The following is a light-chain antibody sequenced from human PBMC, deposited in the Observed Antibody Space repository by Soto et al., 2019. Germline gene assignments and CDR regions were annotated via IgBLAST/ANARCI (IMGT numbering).Light chain of an antibody. J-gene: IGLJ2*01. Sequence: QSALTQPRSVSGSPGQSVTISCTGTSSDVGGYNYVSWYQQHPGKAPKLMIYDVSKRPSGVPDRFSGSKSGNTASLTISGLQAEDKADYYCGSYAGGYKGVFGGGTKLTVL. V-gene: IGLV2-11*01. CDR3: GSYAGGYKGV. CDR2: DVS. CDR1: SSDVGGYNY.